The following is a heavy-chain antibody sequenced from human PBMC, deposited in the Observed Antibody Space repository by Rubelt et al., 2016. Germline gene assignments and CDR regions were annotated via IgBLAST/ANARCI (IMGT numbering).Heavy chain of an antibody. CDR3: AIAPWRELDY. Sequence: SYAMHWVRQAPGKGLEWVAVISYDGSNKYYADSVKGRFTISRDNSKNTLYLQMNSLRAEDTAVYYCAIAPWRELDYWGQGTLVTVSS. V-gene: IGHV3-30*04. D-gene: IGHD1-7*01. J-gene: IGHJ4*02. CDR1: SYA. CDR2: ISYDGSNK.